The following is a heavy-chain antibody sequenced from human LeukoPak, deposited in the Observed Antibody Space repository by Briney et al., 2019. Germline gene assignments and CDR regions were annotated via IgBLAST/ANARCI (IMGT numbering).Heavy chain of an antibody. J-gene: IGHJ4*02. CDR1: SGPFSGYF. Sequence: SETLSLTCAVYSGPFSGYFWSWIRQPPGKGLEWIGEINHSGSTNYNPSLKSRVTISVDTSKNQFSLKLSSVTAADTAVYYCARGIAARPGVDYWGQGTLVTVSS. D-gene: IGHD6-6*01. V-gene: IGHV4-34*01. CDR3: ARGIAARPGVDY. CDR2: INHSGST.